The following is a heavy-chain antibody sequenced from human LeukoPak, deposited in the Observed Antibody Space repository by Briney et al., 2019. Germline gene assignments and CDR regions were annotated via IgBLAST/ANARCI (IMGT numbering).Heavy chain of an antibody. V-gene: IGHV1-69*05. CDR2: IIPIFGTA. J-gene: IGHJ4*02. Sequence: SSVKVSCKASGGTFSSYAISWVRQAPGQGLEWMGGIIPIFGTANYAQKFQGRVTITTDEATSTAYMELSSLRSEDTAVYYCARGHSSSWYFPPPDYWGQGTLVTVSS. CDR1: GGTFSSYA. D-gene: IGHD6-13*01. CDR3: ARGHSSSWYFPPPDY.